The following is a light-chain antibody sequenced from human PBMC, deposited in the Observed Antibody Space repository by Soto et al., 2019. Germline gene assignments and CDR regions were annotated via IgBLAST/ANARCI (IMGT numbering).Light chain of an antibody. CDR1: TGAVTSGHY. CDR3: LLAYSGARV. J-gene: IGLJ3*02. V-gene: IGLV7-46*01. CDR2: DTN. Sequence: QTVVTQEPSLTVSPGGTVTLTCGSSTGAVTSGHYPYWFQQKPGQAPRTLIYDTNNKHSWTPARFSGSLLGGKAALTLSGAQAEDEAEYYCLLAYSGARVFGGGTKVTVL.